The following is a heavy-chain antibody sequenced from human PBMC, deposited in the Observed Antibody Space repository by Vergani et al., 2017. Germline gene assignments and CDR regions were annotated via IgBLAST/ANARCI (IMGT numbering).Heavy chain of an antibody. CDR3: ARRNGYTDGLYAFDN. D-gene: IGHD5-12*01. Sequence: EVQLVQSGAEVKKPGESLKISCTGSGYRFTSNWIGWVRQMPGKGLEWMGIIFPGDSDTRYSPSFQGQVTISADKSISTAYLQWSSLRASDTAIYYCARRNGYTDGLYAFDNWGQGTMVTVSS. CDR2: IFPGDSDT. J-gene: IGHJ3*02. V-gene: IGHV5-51*01. CDR1: GYRFTSNW.